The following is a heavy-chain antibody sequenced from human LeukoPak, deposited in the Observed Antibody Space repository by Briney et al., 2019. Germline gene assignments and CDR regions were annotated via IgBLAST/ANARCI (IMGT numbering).Heavy chain of an antibody. CDR2: IIPIFGTA. D-gene: IGHD3-22*01. J-gene: IGHJ3*02. CDR3: ARVARYYYDSSGYPRAFDI. Sequence: SVKVSCKASGGTFSSYAISWVRQAPGQGLEWMGGIIPIFGTANYAQKFQGRVTITADESTSTAHMELSSLRSEDTAVYYCARVARYYYDSSGYPRAFDIWGQGTMVTVSS. V-gene: IGHV1-69*13. CDR1: GGTFSSYA.